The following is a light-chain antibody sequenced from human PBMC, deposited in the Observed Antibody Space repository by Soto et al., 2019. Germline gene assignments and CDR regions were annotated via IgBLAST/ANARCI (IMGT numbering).Light chain of an antibody. CDR1: SSDVAFYNH. Sequence: QSVLTQPASVSGSPGQSITISCTGTSSDVAFYNHVSWYQQHPGKAPKLLIYEVSNRPSGVSNRFPGSKSGNTASLTISGLQAEDEADYYCSSHTSTSPYVFGTGTKLTVL. V-gene: IGLV2-14*01. CDR3: SSHTSTSPYV. CDR2: EVS. J-gene: IGLJ1*01.